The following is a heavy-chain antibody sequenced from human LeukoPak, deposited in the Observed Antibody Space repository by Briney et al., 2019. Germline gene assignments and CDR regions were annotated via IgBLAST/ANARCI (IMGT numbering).Heavy chain of an antibody. CDR2: ISDNGGST. Sequence: GGSLRLSCAASGVTFSNYAMSWVRQAPGKGLEWVTAISDNGGSTYYADSVKGRFTISRDNSKNTLYLQMNSLRGDDTAVYHCAKAPSPGYCSSTSCYYDYWGQGTLVTVSS. CDR3: AKAPSPGYCSSTSCYYDY. V-gene: IGHV3-23*01. D-gene: IGHD2-2*01. CDR1: GVTFSNYA. J-gene: IGHJ4*02.